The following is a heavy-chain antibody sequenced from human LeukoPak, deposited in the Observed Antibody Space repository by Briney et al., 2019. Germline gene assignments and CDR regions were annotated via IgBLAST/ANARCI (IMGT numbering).Heavy chain of an antibody. J-gene: IGHJ4*02. CDR1: GGSFSGYY. V-gene: IGHV4-34*01. CDR2: INHSGST. Sequence: SETLSLTCAVYGGSFSGYYWSWIRQPPGKGLEWMGEINHSGSTNYNPSLKSRVTISVDTSKNQFSLKLSSVTAADTAVYYCARAGFRGRYYGSGRSFDYWGQGTLVTVSS. CDR3: ARAGFRGRYYGSGRSFDY. D-gene: IGHD3-10*01.